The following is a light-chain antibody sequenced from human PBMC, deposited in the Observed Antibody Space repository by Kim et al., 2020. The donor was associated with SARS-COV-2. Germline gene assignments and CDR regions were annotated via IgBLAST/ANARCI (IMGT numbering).Light chain of an antibody. Sequence: SASVGDRVSITCRASQGISNYLALYHQKPGKVPKLLIYAASPLHSWVPSRFSGSGSETDFPLTISRLQPEDVATYYCQKYNSAPLTFGGETELE. V-gene: IGKV1-27*01. CDR2: AAS. CDR3: QKYNSAPLT. CDR1: QGISNY. J-gene: IGKJ4*01.